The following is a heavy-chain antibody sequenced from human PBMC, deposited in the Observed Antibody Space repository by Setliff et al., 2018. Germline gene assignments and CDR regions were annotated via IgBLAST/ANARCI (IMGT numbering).Heavy chain of an antibody. CDR3: ARATYSSVSGRHFYYFDY. D-gene: IGHD2-15*01. CDR1: DGAFSGSNSY. CDR2: FYPSGTA. Sequence: SETLSLTCSVSDGAFSGSNSYWGWVRQPPGKGREWIGSFYPSGTAHYNSSLRSRATISVGTSENQFTLQLSSVTAADTAIYYCARATYSSVSGRHFYYFDYWGRGTLVTVSS. J-gene: IGHJ4*01. V-gene: IGHV4-39*01.